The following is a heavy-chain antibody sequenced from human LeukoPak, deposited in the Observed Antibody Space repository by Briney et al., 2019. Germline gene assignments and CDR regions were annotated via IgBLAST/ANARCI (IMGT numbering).Heavy chain of an antibody. Sequence: PGGSLRLSCAASGFTFSSYEMNWVRQAPGKGLEWVSYISSSGSTIYYADSVKGRFTISRDNAKNSLYLQMNSLRAEDTAVYYCARGRGYCSSTSCLLFDYWGQGTLVTVSS. D-gene: IGHD2-2*01. J-gene: IGHJ4*02. CDR1: GFTFSSYE. V-gene: IGHV3-48*03. CDR3: ARGRGYCSSTSCLLFDY. CDR2: ISSSGSTI.